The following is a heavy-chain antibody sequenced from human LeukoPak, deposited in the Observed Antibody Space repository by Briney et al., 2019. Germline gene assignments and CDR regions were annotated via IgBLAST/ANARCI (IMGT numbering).Heavy chain of an antibody. Sequence: GASVKVSCKASGYTFTGYYMHWVRQAPGQGLEWMGWINPNSGGTNYAQKFQGRVTMTRDRSISTAYLELNRLRSDDTAVYYCARDHFSEYARYSYYYMDVWGKGTTVTISS. D-gene: IGHD2-15*01. CDR1: GYTFTGYY. CDR3: ARDHFSEYARYSYYYMDV. CDR2: INPNSGGT. V-gene: IGHV1-2*02. J-gene: IGHJ6*03.